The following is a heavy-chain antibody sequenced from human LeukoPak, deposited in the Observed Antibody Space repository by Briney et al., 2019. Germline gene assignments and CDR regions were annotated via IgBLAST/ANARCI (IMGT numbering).Heavy chain of an antibody. Sequence: GGSLRLSCAASGFTFSSYAMSWVRQAPGKGLEWVAFIRYDGSNKYYADSVKGRFTISRDNSKNTLYLQMNSLRAEDTAVYYCAKDKGFGTGTLDYWGQGTLVTVSS. J-gene: IGHJ4*02. D-gene: IGHD1-1*01. CDR2: IRYDGSNK. V-gene: IGHV3-30*02. CDR3: AKDKGFGTGTLDY. CDR1: GFTFSSYA.